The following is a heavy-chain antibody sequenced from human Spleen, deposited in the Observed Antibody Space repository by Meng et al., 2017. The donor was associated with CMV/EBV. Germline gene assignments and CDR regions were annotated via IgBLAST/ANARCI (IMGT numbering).Heavy chain of an antibody. CDR3: ARDFRSGYYPIDY. CDR2: INTRGGST. J-gene: IGHJ4*02. D-gene: IGHD3-3*01. V-gene: IGHV3-23*01. Sequence: GESLKISCAASGFTFSTYAMSWVRQAPGKGLEWVSAINTRGGSTTYADPVKGRFSISRDNYQDTLYLQMNNLRAEDTAVYYCARDFRSGYYPIDYCGQGTLVTVSS. CDR1: GFTFSTYA.